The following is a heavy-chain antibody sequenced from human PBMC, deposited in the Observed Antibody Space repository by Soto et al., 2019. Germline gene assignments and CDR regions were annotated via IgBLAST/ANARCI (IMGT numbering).Heavy chain of an antibody. CDR2: IIPIFGTA. CDR1: GGTFSSYA. D-gene: IGHD3-9*01. Sequence: SVKVSCKASGGTFSSYAISWVRQAPGQGLEWMGGIIPIFGTANYAQKFQGRVTITADESTSTAYMELSSLRSEDTAVYYCARVDYDILTGFDYWGQGTLVTVSS. J-gene: IGHJ4*02. CDR3: ARVDYDILTGFDY. V-gene: IGHV1-69*13.